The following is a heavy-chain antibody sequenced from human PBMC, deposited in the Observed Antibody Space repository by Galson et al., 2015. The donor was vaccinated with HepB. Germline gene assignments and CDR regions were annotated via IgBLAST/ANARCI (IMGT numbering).Heavy chain of an antibody. V-gene: IGHV4-30-4*01. CDR2: IYYSEST. CDR1: GGSISSGDYY. CDR3: ARDHRYYDSSVPKGAGDDAFDI. J-gene: IGHJ3*02. Sequence: TLSLTCTVSGGSISSGDYYWSWIRQPPGKGLEWIGYIYYSESTYYNPSLKSRVTISVDTSKNQFSLKLSSVTAADTAVYYCARDHRYYDSSVPKGAGDDAFDIWGQGTMVTVSS. D-gene: IGHD3-22*01.